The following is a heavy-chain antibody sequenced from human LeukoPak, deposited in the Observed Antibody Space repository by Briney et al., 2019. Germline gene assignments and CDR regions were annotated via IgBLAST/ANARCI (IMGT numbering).Heavy chain of an antibody. D-gene: IGHD6-19*01. V-gene: IGHV4-34*01. J-gene: IGHJ4*02. CDR1: GGSFSGYY. Sequence: SETLSLTCAVYGGSFSGYYWSWIRQPPGKGLEWIGEINHSGSTNYNPSLKSRVTISVDTSKNQFSLKLSSVTAADTAVYYCARDGWYDYWGQGTLVTVSS. CDR2: INHSGST. CDR3: ARDGWYDY.